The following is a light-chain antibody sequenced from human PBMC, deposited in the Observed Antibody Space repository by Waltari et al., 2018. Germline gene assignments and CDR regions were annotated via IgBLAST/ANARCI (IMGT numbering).Light chain of an antibody. CDR1: SSNIGSQSY. J-gene: IGLJ3*02. Sequence: QSALTQPASVSGSPGQSITISCTGSSSNIGSQSYVSWYQPHEGNAPKLLVSDVNQRPSGISRRCCGSKSGNTASLTISGLQAEDEADYYCSSFTTSSTWVFGGGTQLTVL. CDR3: SSFTTSSTWV. CDR2: DVN. V-gene: IGLV2-14*03.